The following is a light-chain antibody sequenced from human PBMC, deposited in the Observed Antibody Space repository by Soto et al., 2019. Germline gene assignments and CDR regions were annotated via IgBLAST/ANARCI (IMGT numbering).Light chain of an antibody. CDR2: GDS. Sequence: SYELTQPPSVSVAPGQTARITCEGNNIGSKSVHWYQQKPRQAPVLVVYGDSDRPSGTPERFSGSDSGNTATLTIGGVEAGDEADYYCQVWHIISDHVVFGGGTKLTVL. CDR3: QVWHIISDHVV. CDR1: NIGSKS. J-gene: IGLJ2*01. V-gene: IGLV3-21*02.